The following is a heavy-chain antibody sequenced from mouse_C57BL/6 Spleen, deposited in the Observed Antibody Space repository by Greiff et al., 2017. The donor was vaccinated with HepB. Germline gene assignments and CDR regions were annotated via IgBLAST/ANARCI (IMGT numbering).Heavy chain of an antibody. CDR3: ARGLRPRGYFDV. J-gene: IGHJ1*03. D-gene: IGHD1-2*01. Sequence: QVQLQQSGAELVRPGTSVKLSCKASGYTFTSYWMHWVKQRPGQGLEWIGVIDPSDSYTNYNQKFKGKATLTVDTSSSTAYMQLSSLTSEDSAVYYCARGLRPRGYFDVWGTGTTVTVSS. CDR1: GYTFTSYW. CDR2: IDPSDSYT. V-gene: IGHV1-59*01.